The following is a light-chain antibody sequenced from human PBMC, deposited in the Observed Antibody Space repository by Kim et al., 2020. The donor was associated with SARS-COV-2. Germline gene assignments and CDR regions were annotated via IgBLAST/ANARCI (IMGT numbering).Light chain of an antibody. CDR1: SLRSYY. Sequence: SSELTQDPAVSVALGQTVRITCQGDSLRSYYATWNQQKPGQAPIVVIYCKNNRTSGIPDRFSGSSSGNTTSLTITGTQAGDEADYHCNSRDSNDNVVFGGGTQLTVL. J-gene: IGLJ2*01. CDR3: NSRDSNDNVV. CDR2: CKN. V-gene: IGLV3-19*01.